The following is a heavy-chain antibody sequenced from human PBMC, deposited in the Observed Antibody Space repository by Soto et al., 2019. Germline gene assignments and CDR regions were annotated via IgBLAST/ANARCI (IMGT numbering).Heavy chain of an antibody. CDR3: AKEDSIAVAPPDY. CDR1: GFTFSSYG. J-gene: IGHJ4*02. Sequence: QVQLVESGGGVVRPGRSLRLSCAASGFTFSSYGMHWVRQAPGKGLEWVAVISYDGSNKYYADSVKGRFTISRDNSKNTLYLQMNSLRAEDTAVYYCAKEDSIAVAPPDYWGQGTLVTVSS. CDR2: ISYDGSNK. D-gene: IGHD6-19*01. V-gene: IGHV3-30*18.